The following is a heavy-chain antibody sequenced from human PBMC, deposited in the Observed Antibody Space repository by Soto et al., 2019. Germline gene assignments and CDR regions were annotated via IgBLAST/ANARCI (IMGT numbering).Heavy chain of an antibody. CDR3: SRLRTLVRGIIFWGFDY. V-gene: IGHV1-18*04. D-gene: IGHD3-10*01. CDR1: GYTVSSYG. Sequence: ASVKVSCKASGYTVSSYGHSCVRQDTGQGLAWLGWISAYTGNTNYAQNLQGSVNMTTDTSTSTANMDLRSVRSDDTGVYYSSRLRTLVRGIIFWGFDYWGQGTVVTVSS. CDR2: ISAYTGNT. J-gene: IGHJ5*01.